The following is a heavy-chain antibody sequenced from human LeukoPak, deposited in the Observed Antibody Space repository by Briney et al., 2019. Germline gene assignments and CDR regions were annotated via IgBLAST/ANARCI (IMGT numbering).Heavy chain of an antibody. CDR2: IYYSGNT. J-gene: IGHJ4*02. CDR3: ARVRYCSTNRCYDREFDN. D-gene: IGHD2-2*01. V-gene: IGHV4-59*01. Sequence: PSKTLPVTCTVSGGSISNYYWSWIRQPPGKGLEWIGYIYYSGNTNYNPSLKSRVTVSVDTSKNQFSLKLNSVTAADTAVYYCARVRYCSTNRCYDREFDNWGEGTPVSASS. CDR1: GGSISNYY.